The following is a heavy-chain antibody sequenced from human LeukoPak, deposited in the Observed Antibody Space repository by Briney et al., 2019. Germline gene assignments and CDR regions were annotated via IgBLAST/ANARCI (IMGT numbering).Heavy chain of an antibody. CDR2: IKQDGSEA. D-gene: IGHD2-8*01. Sequence: PGGSLRLSCAASGFTFSSYWMTWVRQAPGKGLEWVANIKQDGSEAYYVDSVKGRFTVSRDNAKNSLYLQLNSLGAEDTAVYYCATRYCTISACRASSYHCMDNWGKGTTVTVSS. V-gene: IGHV3-7*01. J-gene: IGHJ6*03. CDR3: ATRYCTISACRASSYHCMDN. CDR1: GFTFSSYW.